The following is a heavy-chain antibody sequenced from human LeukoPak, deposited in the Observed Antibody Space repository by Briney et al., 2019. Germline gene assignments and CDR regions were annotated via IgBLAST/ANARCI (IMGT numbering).Heavy chain of an antibody. Sequence: GGSLRLSCAASQFTFSSHAMNWVRQAPGKGLDWVAVMSFDGSHIYYADSVKGRFTISRDNSKNTLFLQMNSLNADDTAVYYCARGGTYYYQYYYMGVWGKGTTVTVSS. V-gene: IGHV3-30*01. D-gene: IGHD3-16*01. J-gene: IGHJ6*03. CDR1: QFTFSSHA. CDR3: ARGGTYYYQYYYMGV. CDR2: MSFDGSHI.